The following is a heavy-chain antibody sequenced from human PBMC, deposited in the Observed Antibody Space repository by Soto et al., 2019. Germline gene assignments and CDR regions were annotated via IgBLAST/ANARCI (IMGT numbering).Heavy chain of an antibody. CDR2: IYYSGST. Sequence: SETLSLTCTVSGGSISSSSYYWGWIRQPPGKGLEWIGSIYYSGSTYYNPSLKSRVTISVDTSKNQFSLKLSSVTAADTAVYYCARLPYYGGPSWLGYYYGMDVWGQGTTVTVSS. D-gene: IGHD4-17*01. CDR1: GGSISSSSYY. J-gene: IGHJ6*02. CDR3: ARLPYYGGPSWLGYYYGMDV. V-gene: IGHV4-39*01.